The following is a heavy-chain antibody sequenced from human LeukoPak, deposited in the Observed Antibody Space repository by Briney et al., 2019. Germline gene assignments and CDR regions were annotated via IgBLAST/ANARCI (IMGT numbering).Heavy chain of an antibody. CDR1: GYTFTNYW. D-gene: IGHD3-16*01. J-gene: IGHJ4*02. Sequence: RGESLKISCQGSGYTFTNYWIVWVRQMPGKGLEWMGIIYPADSNTRYSPSFQGQVTISADKSISTAYLQWSSLKASDTAMYYCARRGGSFTPFDYWGQGTLVTVSS. CDR3: ARRGGSFTPFDY. CDR2: IYPADSNT. V-gene: IGHV5-51*01.